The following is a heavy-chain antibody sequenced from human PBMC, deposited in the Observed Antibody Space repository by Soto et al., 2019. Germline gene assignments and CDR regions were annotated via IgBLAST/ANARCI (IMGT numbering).Heavy chain of an antibody. CDR3: ARDSSSWNFDY. J-gene: IGHJ4*02. V-gene: IGHV3-64*04. Sequence: GGSLRLSCAASGFTLSGYAMDWVRQAPGKGLEYVSGISSNGGNTYYADSVQGRFTISRDNSKNAVYLQMNSLRHEDTAVYYCARDSSSWNFDYWGQGALVTVSS. D-gene: IGHD6-13*01. CDR1: GFTLSGYA. CDR2: ISSNGGNT.